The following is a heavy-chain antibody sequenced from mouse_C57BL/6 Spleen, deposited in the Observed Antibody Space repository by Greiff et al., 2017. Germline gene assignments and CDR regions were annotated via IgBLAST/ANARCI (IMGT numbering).Heavy chain of an antibody. CDR3: ARPRSTTRYYAMDY. D-gene: IGHD1-1*01. CDR1: GFTFSDYG. CDR2: ISSGSSTI. Sequence: EVKLVESGGGLVKPGGSLKLSCAASGFTFSDYGMHWVRQAPEKGLEWVAYISSGSSTIYYADTVKGRFTISSDNAKNTLFLQMTSLRSEDTAMYYCARPRSTTRYYAMDYWGQRTSVTVSS. V-gene: IGHV5-17*01. J-gene: IGHJ4*01.